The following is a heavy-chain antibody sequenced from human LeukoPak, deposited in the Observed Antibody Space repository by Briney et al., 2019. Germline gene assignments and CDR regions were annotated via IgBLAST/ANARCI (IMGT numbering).Heavy chain of an antibody. CDR2: IYHSGYT. V-gene: IGHV4-38-2*02. Sequence: SETLSLTCNVSGYSISSGYYWAWIRQAPGKGLEWIGSIYHSGYTHYNPSLKCRVTISVDTSKNDFSLKLSSVAAADTAIYYCARDLNPTHYFDYWGQGTLVTVSS. CDR1: GYSISSGYY. CDR3: ARDLNPTHYFDY. J-gene: IGHJ4*01.